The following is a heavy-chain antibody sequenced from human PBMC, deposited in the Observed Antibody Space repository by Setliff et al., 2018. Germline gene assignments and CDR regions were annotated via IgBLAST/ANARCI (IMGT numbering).Heavy chain of an antibody. CDR2: INSDGSST. J-gene: IGHJ4*02. D-gene: IGHD1-1*01. Sequence: GESLKISCAASGFSFGNYWMHWVRQAPGKGLVWVSRINSDGSSTNYADSVKGQFTVSRDNAKNTLYLQMNSLRAEDTAVYYCARDGHNVYYFDYWGLGTLVTVSS. V-gene: IGHV3-74*01. CDR1: GFSFGNYW. CDR3: ARDGHNVYYFDY.